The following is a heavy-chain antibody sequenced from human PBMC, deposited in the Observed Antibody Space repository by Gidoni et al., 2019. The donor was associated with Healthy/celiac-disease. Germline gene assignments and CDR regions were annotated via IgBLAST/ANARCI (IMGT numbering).Heavy chain of an antibody. CDR2: IYYSGST. V-gene: IGHV4-39*01. CDR3: ARRVWGSYFDY. D-gene: IGHD2-8*01. CDR1: GGSISSSSYY. J-gene: IGHJ4*02. Sequence: QLQLQESGPGLVKPSETLSLTCTVSGGSISSSSYYWGWIRQPPGKGLEWIGSIYYSGSTYYNPPLKSRVTISVDTSKNQFSLMLSSVTAADTAVYYCARRVWGSYFDYWGQGTLVTVSS.